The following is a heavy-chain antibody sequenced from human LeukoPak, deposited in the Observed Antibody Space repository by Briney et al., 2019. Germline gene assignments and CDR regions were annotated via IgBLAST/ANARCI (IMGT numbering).Heavy chain of an antibody. Sequence: GGSLRLSCAASGFTFSSYGMHWVRQAPGKGPEWVAFIRYDGSNKYYADSVKGRFTISRDNSKNTLYLQMNSLRAEDTAVYYCAKDAYYYGSGSYLGYFDYWGQGTLVTVSS. CDR3: AKDAYYYGSGSYLGYFDY. CDR1: GFTFSSYG. D-gene: IGHD3-10*01. J-gene: IGHJ4*02. V-gene: IGHV3-30*02. CDR2: IRYDGSNK.